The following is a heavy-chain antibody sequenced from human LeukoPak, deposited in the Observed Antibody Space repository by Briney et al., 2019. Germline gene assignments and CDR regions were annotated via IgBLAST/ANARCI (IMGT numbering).Heavy chain of an antibody. CDR2: IYYSGST. Sequence: KPSETLSLTCTVSGGSIRSSYYYWSWIRQPPGKGLEWIGYIYYSGSTYYNPSLKSRVTISVDTSKNQFSLKLSSVTAADTAVYYCARVVTMISGAPADAFDIWGQGTMVTVSS. CDR3: ARVVTMISGAPADAFDI. D-gene: IGHD3-22*01. CDR1: GGSIRSSYYY. J-gene: IGHJ3*02. V-gene: IGHV4-30-4*01.